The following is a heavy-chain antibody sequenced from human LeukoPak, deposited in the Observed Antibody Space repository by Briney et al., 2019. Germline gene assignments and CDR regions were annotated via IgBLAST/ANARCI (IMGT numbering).Heavy chain of an antibody. Sequence: SETLSLTCAVYGGSFSGYYWSWIRQPPGKGLEWIGEINHSGSTNYNPSLKSRVTISVDTPKNQFSLKLSSVTAADTAVYYCARAPGITIFGVVIPSRPALNFDYWGQGTLVTVSS. CDR1: GGSFSGYY. D-gene: IGHD3-3*01. CDR3: ARAPGITIFGVVIPSRPALNFDY. CDR2: INHSGST. J-gene: IGHJ4*02. V-gene: IGHV4-34*01.